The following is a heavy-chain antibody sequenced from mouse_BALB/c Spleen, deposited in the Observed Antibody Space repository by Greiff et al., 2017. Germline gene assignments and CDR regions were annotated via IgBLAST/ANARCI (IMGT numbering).Heavy chain of an antibody. CDR2: INPSNGGT. V-gene: IGHV1S81*02. D-gene: IGHD2-3*01. Sequence: QVQLQQSGAELVKPGASVKLSCKASGYTFTSYYMYWVKQRPGQGLEWIGEINPSNGGTNFNEKFKSKATLTVDKSSSTAYMQLSSLTSEDSAVYYCTRGFYDGYGGAMDYWGQGTSVTVSS. CDR1: GYTFTSYY. J-gene: IGHJ4*01. CDR3: TRGFYDGYGGAMDY.